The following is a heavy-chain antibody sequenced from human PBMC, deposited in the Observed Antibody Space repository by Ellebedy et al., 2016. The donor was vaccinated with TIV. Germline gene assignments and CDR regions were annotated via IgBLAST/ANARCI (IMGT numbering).Heavy chain of an antibody. J-gene: IGHJ4*02. D-gene: IGHD3-10*01. Sequence: AASVKVSCKASGDTFTSYAISWVRQAPGQGLEWMGGIIPISGSPNYAQKFEGRVTITADESTTTAYMELSSLRSEDTAEYYCARGRGYYDSKSYYKGHDYWGQGTLVTVSS. CDR2: IIPISGSP. CDR3: ARGRGYYDSKSYYKGHDY. V-gene: IGHV1-69*13. CDR1: GDTFTSYA.